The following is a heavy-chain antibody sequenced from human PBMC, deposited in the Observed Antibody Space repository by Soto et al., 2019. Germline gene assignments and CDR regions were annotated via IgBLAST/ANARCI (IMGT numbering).Heavy chain of an antibody. D-gene: IGHD3-22*01. CDR1: GFTFGSYG. V-gene: IGHV3-30*18. CDR2: ISYDGSNE. J-gene: IGHJ4*02. CDR3: AKDYYYDSSGYNDY. Sequence: PGGSLRLSCAASGFTFGSYGRHWVRQAPGKGLEWVAIISYDGSNEYYADSVEGRFTISRDNSKNTLYLQMNSLRAEDTAVYYCAKDYYYDSSGYNDYWGQGTLVTVSS.